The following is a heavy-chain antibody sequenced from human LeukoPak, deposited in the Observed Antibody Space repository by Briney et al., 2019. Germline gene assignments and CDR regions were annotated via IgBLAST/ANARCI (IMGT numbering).Heavy chain of an antibody. CDR2: IYYSGST. V-gene: IGHV4-39*07. D-gene: IGHD1-26*01. J-gene: IGHJ4*02. Sequence: PSETLSLTCTVSGGSISSYYWSWIRQPPGKGLEWIGSIYYSGSTYYNPSLKSRVTISVDTSKNQFSLKLSSVTAADTALYYCARGRYGATIDFWGQGTLVTVSS. CDR1: GGSISSYY. CDR3: ARGRYGATIDF.